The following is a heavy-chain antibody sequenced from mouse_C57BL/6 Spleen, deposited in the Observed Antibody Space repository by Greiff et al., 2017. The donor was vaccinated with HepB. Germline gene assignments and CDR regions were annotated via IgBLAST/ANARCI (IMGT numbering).Heavy chain of an antibody. V-gene: IGHV1-55*01. Sequence: QVQLQQPGAELVKPGASVKMSCKASGYTFTSYWITWVKQRPGQGLEWIGDIYPGSGSTNYNEKFKSKATLTVDTSSSTAYMQLSSLTSEDSAVYYCARLDYYGSSYVRYFDVWGTGTTVTVSS. CDR3: ARLDYYGSSYVRYFDV. CDR2: IYPGSGST. CDR1: GYTFTSYW. J-gene: IGHJ1*03. D-gene: IGHD1-1*01.